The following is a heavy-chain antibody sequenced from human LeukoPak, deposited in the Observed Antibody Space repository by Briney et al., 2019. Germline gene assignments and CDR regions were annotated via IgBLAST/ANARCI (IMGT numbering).Heavy chain of an antibody. J-gene: IGHJ4*02. CDR2: ISSSSNYI. CDR3: ARWARYSGSYDVNGY. Sequence: GGSLRLSCAASAFTFSSYSMNWVRQAPGKGLEWVSSISSSSNYIYYADSMKGRFTISRDNAKNSLYLQMNSLRAEDTAVYYCARWARYSGSYDVNGYWGQGTLVTVSS. V-gene: IGHV3-21*01. D-gene: IGHD1-26*01. CDR1: AFTFSSYS.